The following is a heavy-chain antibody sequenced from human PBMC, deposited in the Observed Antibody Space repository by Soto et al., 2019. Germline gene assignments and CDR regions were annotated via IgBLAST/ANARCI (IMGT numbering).Heavy chain of an antibody. CDR2: INPSGGST. V-gene: IGHV1-46*01. D-gene: IGHD5-18*01. CDR1: GYTFTSYY. J-gene: IGHJ6*02. Sequence: ASVKVSCKASGYTFTSYYMHWVRQAPGQGLEWMGIINPSGGSTSYAQKFQGRVTMTRDTSTSTVYMELSSLRAEDTAVYYCARIIGYGYHYNGMDVWGQGTTVTVSS. CDR3: ARIIGYGYHYNGMDV.